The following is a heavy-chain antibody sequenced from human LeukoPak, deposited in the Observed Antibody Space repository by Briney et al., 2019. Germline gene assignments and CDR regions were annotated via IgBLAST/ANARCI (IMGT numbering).Heavy chain of an antibody. CDR1: GFTFSSYG. CDR2: ISYDGSNK. CDR3: AKDRWFGDPVDY. V-gene: IGHV3-30*18. Sequence: GGSLRLSSAASGFTFSSYGMHWVRQAPGKELEWVAVISYDGSNKYYADSVKGRFTISRDNSKNTLYLQMNSLRAEDTAVYYCAKDRWFGDPVDYWGQGTLVTVSS. J-gene: IGHJ4*02. D-gene: IGHD3-10*01.